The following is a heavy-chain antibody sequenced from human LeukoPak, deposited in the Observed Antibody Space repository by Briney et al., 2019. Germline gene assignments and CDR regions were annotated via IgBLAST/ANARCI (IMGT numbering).Heavy chain of an antibody. CDR1: GFTFSNYW. CDR3: ARSRGCFDY. Sequence: GGSLRLSCAASGFTFSNYWMHWVRQAPGKGLVWVSRINSDGINTSYADSVKGRFTISRDNAKNSLYLQMNSLRAEDTAVYYCARSRGCFDYWGQGTLVTVSS. CDR2: INSDGINT. V-gene: IGHV3-74*01. D-gene: IGHD3-10*01. J-gene: IGHJ4*02.